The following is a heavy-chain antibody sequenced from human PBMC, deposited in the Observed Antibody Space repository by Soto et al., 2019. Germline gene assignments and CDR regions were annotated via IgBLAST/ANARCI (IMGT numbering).Heavy chain of an antibody. J-gene: IGHJ4*02. CDR1: GFTFSSYA. CDR3: AKSSVGATFLFDY. Sequence: PGGSLRLSCAASGFTFSSYAMSWVRQAPGKGLEWVSAISGSGGSTYYADSVKGRFTISRDSSKNTLYLQMNSLRAEDTAVYYCAKSSVGATFLFDYWGQGTLVTVSS. CDR2: ISGSGGST. D-gene: IGHD1-26*01. V-gene: IGHV3-23*01.